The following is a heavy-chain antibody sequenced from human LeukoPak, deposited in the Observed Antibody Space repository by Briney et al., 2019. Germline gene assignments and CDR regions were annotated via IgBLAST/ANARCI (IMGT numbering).Heavy chain of an antibody. CDR3: ARLPTRSSSSSYYYYMDV. Sequence: KPSETLSLTCAVYGGSFSDYYWTWIRQPPGKGLEWIGEINHSGSTNYNPSLKSRVTISVDTSNNQFSLNLSSVTAADTAVYSCARLPTRSSSSSYYYYMDVWGKGTTVTVSS. D-gene: IGHD6-6*01. J-gene: IGHJ6*03. V-gene: IGHV4-34*01. CDR1: GGSFSDYY. CDR2: INHSGST.